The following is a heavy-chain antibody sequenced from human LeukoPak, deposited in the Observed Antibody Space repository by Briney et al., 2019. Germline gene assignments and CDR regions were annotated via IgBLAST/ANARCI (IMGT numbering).Heavy chain of an antibody. V-gene: IGHV4-38-2*02. CDR1: GYSISSGYY. D-gene: IGHD3-9*01. CDR2: IYHSGST. Sequence: SETLSLTCTVSGYSISSGYYWGWIRQPPGKGLEWIGSIYHSGSTYYNPSLKSRVTISVDTSKNQFSLKLSSVTAADTAVYYCARWSYDILTGYPYYFDYWGQGTLVTVSS. J-gene: IGHJ4*02. CDR3: ARWSYDILTGYPYYFDY.